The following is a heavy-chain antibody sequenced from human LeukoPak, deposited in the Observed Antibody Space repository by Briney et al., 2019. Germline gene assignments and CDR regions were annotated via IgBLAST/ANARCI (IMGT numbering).Heavy chain of an antibody. D-gene: IGHD3-22*01. J-gene: IGHJ4*02. Sequence: GGSLRLSCAASGFTFDDYAMQWVRQAPGKGLEWVSGISWNSGSIGYADSVKGRFTISRDNAKNSLYLQMNSLRAEDTALYYCAKDISYYDSSGHDYWGQGTLVTVSS. V-gene: IGHV3-9*01. CDR3: AKDISYYDSSGHDY. CDR2: ISWNSGSI. CDR1: GFTFDDYA.